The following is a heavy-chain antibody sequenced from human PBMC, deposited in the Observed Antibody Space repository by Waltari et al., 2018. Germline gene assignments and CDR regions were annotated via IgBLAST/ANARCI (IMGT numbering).Heavy chain of an antibody. CDR2: ISAYNGKT. CDR1: GYPFTSYG. D-gene: IGHD6-19*01. V-gene: IGHV1-18*04. J-gene: IGHJ4*02. Sequence: QVQLVQSGAEVKKPGASVKVSCKASGYPFTSYGINWVRQAPGQGLEWMGWISAYNGKTNYAQKLQGRVTMTTDTSTNTAYMELRSLRSDDTAVYYCARVVAVAGVGEFWGQGTLVTVSS. CDR3: ARVVAVAGVGEF.